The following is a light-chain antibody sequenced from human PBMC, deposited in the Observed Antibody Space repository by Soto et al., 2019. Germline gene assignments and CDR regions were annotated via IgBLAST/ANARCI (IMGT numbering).Light chain of an antibody. CDR2: GAS. CDR1: QSVSSSY. J-gene: IGKJ1*01. Sequence: EIVLTQSPGTLSLSPGEGATLSCRASQSVSSSYLAWYQQKPGQAPRLLIYGASSRATGIPDRFSDGGSVTDFTITISRLEPEDFAVYYCQQYDNSPWTFGQGTKVEIK. V-gene: IGKV3-20*01. CDR3: QQYDNSPWT.